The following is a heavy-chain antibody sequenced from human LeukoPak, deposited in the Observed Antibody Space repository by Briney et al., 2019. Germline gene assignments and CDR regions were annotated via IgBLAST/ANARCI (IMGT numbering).Heavy chain of an antibody. CDR2: INPNSGGT. CDR3: ARGLLSYDILTGSRDY. CDR1: GYTFTGYY. D-gene: IGHD3-9*01. J-gene: IGHJ4*02. Sequence: GASVKVSCKASGYTFTGYYVHWVRQAPGQGLEWMGWINPNSGGTNYAQKFQGRVTMTRDTSISTAYMELSRLRSDDTAVYYCARGLLSYDILTGSRDYWGQGTLVTVSS. V-gene: IGHV1-2*02.